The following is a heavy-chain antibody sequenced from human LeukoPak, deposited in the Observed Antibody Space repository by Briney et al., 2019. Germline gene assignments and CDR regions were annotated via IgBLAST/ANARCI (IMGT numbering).Heavy chain of an antibody. CDR3: ARSLGYCSGGSCYSRYFDY. V-gene: IGHV3-7*01. CDR1: GFIVSANH. D-gene: IGHD2-15*01. Sequence: PGGSLRLSCAASGFIVSANHMSWVRQAPGKGLEWVANIKQDENEKYYLDSVKGRFTISRDNAKNSLYLQMHSLRAEDTALYYCARSLGYCSGGSCYSRYFDYWGQGTLVTVSS. CDR2: IKQDENEK. J-gene: IGHJ4*02.